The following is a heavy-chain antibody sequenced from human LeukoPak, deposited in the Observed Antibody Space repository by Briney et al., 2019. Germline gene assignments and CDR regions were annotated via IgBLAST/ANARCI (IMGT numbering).Heavy chain of an antibody. CDR1: GGSISSYY. V-gene: IGHV4-59*01. CDR2: IYYSGST. D-gene: IGHD1-26*01. J-gene: IGHJ4*02. Sequence: SETLSLTCTVSGGSISSYYWSWIRQPPGKGLEWIGYIYYSGSTNYNPSLKSRVTISVDTSKNQFSLKLSSVTAADTAVYYCARGIVGATPYFDYWGQGILVSVSS. CDR3: ARGIVGATPYFDY.